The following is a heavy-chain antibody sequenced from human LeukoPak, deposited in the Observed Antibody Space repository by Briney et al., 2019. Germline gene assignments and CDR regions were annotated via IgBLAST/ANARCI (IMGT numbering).Heavy chain of an antibody. CDR1: GGSISSYY. CDR2: INHSGST. CDR3: ARLYCSSTSCYARLYYYYGMDV. D-gene: IGHD2-2*01. Sequence: PSETLSPTCTVSGGSISSYYWSWIRQPPGKGLEWIGEINHSGSTNYNPSLKSRVTISVDTSKNQFSLKLSSVTAADTAVYYCARLYCSSTSCYARLYYYYGMDVWGQGTTVTVSS. V-gene: IGHV4-34*01. J-gene: IGHJ6*02.